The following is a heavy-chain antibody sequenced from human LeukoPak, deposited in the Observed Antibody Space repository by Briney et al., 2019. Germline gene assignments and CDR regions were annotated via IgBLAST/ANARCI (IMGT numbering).Heavy chain of an antibody. Sequence: GGSLRLSCAASGYNFANYAMSWVRQAPEKGLEWISGISRSGGSTNYVGAVKGRFTISRDNSKSALYLQMNSLRAEDTAIYSCAKTSGGNYWGQGTLVIVSS. CDR1: GYNFANYA. V-gene: IGHV3-23*01. J-gene: IGHJ4*02. CDR3: AKTSGGNY. CDR2: ISRSGGST. D-gene: IGHD4-23*01.